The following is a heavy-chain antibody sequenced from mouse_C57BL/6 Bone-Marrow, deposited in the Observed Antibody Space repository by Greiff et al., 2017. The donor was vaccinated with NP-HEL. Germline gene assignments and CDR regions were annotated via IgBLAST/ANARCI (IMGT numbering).Heavy chain of an antibody. V-gene: IGHV14-4*01. CDR2: IDPENGDT. Sequence: EVKLVESGAELVRPGASVKLSCKASGFNIKDDYMHWVKQRPEQGLEWIGWIDPENGDTEYASKFKGKATITADTSSNTPYLQLSSLTSEDTAVYYCTTTTTVVEGRYWGQGTTLTVSS. J-gene: IGHJ2*01. CDR3: TTTTTVVEGRY. D-gene: IGHD1-1*01. CDR1: GFNIKDDY.